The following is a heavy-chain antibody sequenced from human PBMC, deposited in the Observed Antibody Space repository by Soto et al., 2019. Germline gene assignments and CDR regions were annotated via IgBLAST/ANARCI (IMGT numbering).Heavy chain of an antibody. V-gene: IGHV1-69*01. CDR3: ASDNVWGSSSTYYYYGMDV. Sequence: QVQLVQSGAEVKKPGSSVKVSCKASGGTFSSYAISWVRQAPGQGLEWMGGIIPIFGTANYAQKFQGRVTITADESTSTAYMELSSLRSEDTAVYYCASDNVWGSSSTYYYYGMDVWGQGTTVTVSS. J-gene: IGHJ6*02. D-gene: IGHD6-6*01. CDR2: IIPIFGTA. CDR1: GGTFSSYA.